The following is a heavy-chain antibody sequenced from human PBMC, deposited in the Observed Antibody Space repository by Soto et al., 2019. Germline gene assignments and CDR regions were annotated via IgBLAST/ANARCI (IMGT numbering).Heavy chain of an antibody. Sequence: QVQLVQSGAEVKKPGSSVTVSCKASGGTFSSYAISWVRQAPGQGLEWMGGIIPIFGTANYAQKFQGRVTITADESTSTAYMELSSLRSEDTAVYYCASERGYNWNYRQSPFDYWGQGTLVTVSS. CDR2: IIPIFGTA. J-gene: IGHJ4*02. V-gene: IGHV1-69*01. CDR3: ASERGYNWNYRQSPFDY. D-gene: IGHD1-7*01. CDR1: GGTFSSYA.